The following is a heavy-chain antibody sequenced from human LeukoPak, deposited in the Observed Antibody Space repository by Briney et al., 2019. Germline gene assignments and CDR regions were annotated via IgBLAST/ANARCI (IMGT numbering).Heavy chain of an antibody. Sequence: GGSLRLSCAASGFTFSDYYMNWIRQTPGKGLEGIAHISGGADTIEYTESMKGRFTISRDNAKNSLFLQMDSLRVEDTAIYYCAREMNTAMINLDAWGQGTPVTVSS. V-gene: IGHV3-11*01. CDR1: GFTFSDYY. CDR2: ISGGADTI. CDR3: AREMNTAMINLDA. J-gene: IGHJ5*02. D-gene: IGHD5-18*01.